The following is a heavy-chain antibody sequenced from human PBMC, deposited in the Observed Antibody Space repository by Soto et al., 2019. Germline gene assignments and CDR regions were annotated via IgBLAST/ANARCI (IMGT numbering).Heavy chain of an antibody. V-gene: IGHV3-30-3*01. J-gene: IGHJ6*02. CDR1: GFTFSSYA. D-gene: IGHD6-13*01. CDR2: ISYDGSNK. CDR3: AREAAGTCLDV. Sequence: QVQLVESGGGVVQPGRSLRLSCAASGFTFSSYAMHWVRQAPGKGLEWVAVISYDGSNKYYADSVKGRFTISRDNSKNTLYLQMNSLRAEDTAVYYWAREAAGTCLDVWGQGTTVTVSS.